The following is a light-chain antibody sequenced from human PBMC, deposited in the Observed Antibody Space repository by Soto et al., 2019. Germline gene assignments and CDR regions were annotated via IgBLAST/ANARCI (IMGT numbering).Light chain of an antibody. Sequence: DIVMTQSPLSLSVTPGEPASISCRSSQSLLHSNGFNYLDWYLQKPGQSPQLLIYLGSNRASGVPARFSGSGAGTDFTLKISRVEAEDVGLYYCMQGLESPGTFGQGTRVESK. CDR3: MQGLESPGT. J-gene: IGKJ1*01. CDR2: LGS. CDR1: QSLLHSNGFNY. V-gene: IGKV2-28*01.